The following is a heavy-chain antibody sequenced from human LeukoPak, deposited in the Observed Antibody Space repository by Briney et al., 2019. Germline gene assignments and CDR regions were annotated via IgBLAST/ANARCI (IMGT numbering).Heavy chain of an antibody. Sequence: SETLSLTCAVLGDSRRDFSDYYWSWIRQPPGKGLEWIAEINESGSAYYNPSLKSRLTISVDTSKKQFSLRLTSVTAADTAVLFCARGRRWLQGRNWFDPWGQGTLVTVSS. V-gene: IGHV4-34*01. CDR1: GDSRRDFSDYY. J-gene: IGHJ5*02. CDR3: ARGRRWLQGRNWFDP. CDR2: INESGSA. D-gene: IGHD5-24*01.